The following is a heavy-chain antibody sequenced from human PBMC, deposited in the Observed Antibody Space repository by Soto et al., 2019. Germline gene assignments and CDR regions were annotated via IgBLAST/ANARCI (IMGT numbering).Heavy chain of an antibody. J-gene: IGHJ4*02. CDR3: ARDFYRRDIHTRPFAF. Sequence: AGGSLRLSCAASGFTFSSYGMHWVRQAPGKGLEWVAVIWYDGSNKYYADSVKGRFTISRDNSKNTLYLQMNSLRAEDTAVYYCARDFYRRDIHTRPFAFWGKGTLVPVSS. D-gene: IGHD3-16*02. CDR2: IWYDGSNK. V-gene: IGHV3-33*01. CDR1: GFTFSSYG.